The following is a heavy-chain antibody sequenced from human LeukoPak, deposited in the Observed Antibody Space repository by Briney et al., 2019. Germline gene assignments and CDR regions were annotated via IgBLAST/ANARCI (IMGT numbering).Heavy chain of an antibody. CDR3: ATGTSGWYYFAS. CDR2: ISVSGDKT. CDR1: GFTFSTYA. Sequence: PGGSLRLSCAASGFTFSTYAMTWVRQVPGKGLEWVSVISVSGDKTFYADSVKGRFTISRDKSKNTLYLQMNSLRVEDTAVYYCATGTSGWYYFASWGQGTLVTVSS. D-gene: IGHD6-19*01. J-gene: IGHJ4*02. V-gene: IGHV3-23*01.